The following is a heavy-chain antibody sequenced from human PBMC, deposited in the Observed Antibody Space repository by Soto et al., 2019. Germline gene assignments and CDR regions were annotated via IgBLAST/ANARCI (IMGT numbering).Heavy chain of an antibody. CDR1: GYTFTSYA. CDR2: INAGNGNT. V-gene: IGHV1-3*01. J-gene: IGHJ6*02. D-gene: IGHD2-2*01. CDR3: ARDWVPAAIYYYYGMDV. Sequence: ASVKVSCKASGYTFTSYAMHWVRQAPGQRLEWMGWINAGNGNTKYSQKFQGRVTITRDTSASTAYMELSSLRSEDTAVYYCARDWVPAAIYYYYGMDVWGQGTTVTVSS.